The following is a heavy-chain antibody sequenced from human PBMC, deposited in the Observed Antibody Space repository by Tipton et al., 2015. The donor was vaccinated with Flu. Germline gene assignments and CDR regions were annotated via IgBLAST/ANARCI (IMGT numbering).Heavy chain of an antibody. Sequence: TLSLTCAVYGGSFSSHYWSWIRQPPGKGLEWIGYIYYSGSISYNPSLKSRVTISVDTSKNQFSLKLSSVTAADTAVYYCAREWGDAFDIWGQGTMVTVSS. CDR1: GGSFSSHY. CDR3: AREWGDAFDI. D-gene: IGHD3-16*01. CDR2: IYYSGSI. J-gene: IGHJ3*02. V-gene: IGHV4-59*11.